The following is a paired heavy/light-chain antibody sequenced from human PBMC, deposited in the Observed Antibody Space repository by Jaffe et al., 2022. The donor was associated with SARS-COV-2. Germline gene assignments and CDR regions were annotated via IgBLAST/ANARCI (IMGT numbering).Heavy chain of an antibody. CDR2: INWNGGTT. D-gene: IGHD6-19*01. V-gene: IGHV3-20*01. CDR1: GFTFDDYA. J-gene: IGHJ4*02. CDR3: ARRSAWHLDY. Sequence: EVQLVESGGGVVRPGGSLRLSCAASGFTFDDYAMSWVRQAPGKGLEWVSGINWNGGTTAYADSVKGRFIISRDNAKNSLYLQMSSLRGEDTAFYHCARRSAWHLDYWGQGTLVIVSS.
Light chain of an antibody. CDR1: SSDVGGYNY. CDR3: SSYAGSNIVV. CDR2: EVS. J-gene: IGLJ2*01. Sequence: QSALTQLPSASGSPGQSVTISCTGTSSDVGGYNYVSWYQQHPGKAPKVMIYEVSKRPSGVPDRFSGYKSGNTASLTVSGLQAEDEADYYCSSYAGSNIVVFGGGTKLTVL. V-gene: IGLV2-8*01.